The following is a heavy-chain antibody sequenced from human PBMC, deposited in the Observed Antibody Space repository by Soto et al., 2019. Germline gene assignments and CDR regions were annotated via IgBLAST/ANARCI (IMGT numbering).Heavy chain of an antibody. J-gene: IGHJ3*02. CDR2: ISSTTNYI. CDR3: AKDRVDHNSVWDPFDI. D-gene: IGHD1-20*01. Sequence: GGSLRLSCAASGFTFTRYSMNWVRQAPGKGLEWVSSISSTTNYIYYGDSMKGRFTISRDNAKNSLYLEMNSLRAEDTAIYYCAKDRVDHNSVWDPFDIWGRGTMVTVSS. CDR1: GFTFTRYS. V-gene: IGHV3-21*04.